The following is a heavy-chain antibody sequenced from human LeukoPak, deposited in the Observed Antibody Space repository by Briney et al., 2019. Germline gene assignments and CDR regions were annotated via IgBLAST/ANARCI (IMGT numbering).Heavy chain of an antibody. CDR2: FDPEDGET. V-gene: IGHV1-24*01. Sequence: ASVKVSCKVSGYTLTGLSMHWVRQAPGKGLEWMGGFDPEDGETIYTQKFQGRVTRTEHTSTDTAYMELSSLRSEDTAVYYCASALPREAFDYWGQGTLVTVSS. J-gene: IGHJ4*02. CDR3: ASALPREAFDY. D-gene: IGHD1-26*01. CDR1: GYTLTGLS.